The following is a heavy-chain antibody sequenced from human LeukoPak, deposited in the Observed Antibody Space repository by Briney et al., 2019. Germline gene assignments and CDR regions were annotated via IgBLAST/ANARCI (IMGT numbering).Heavy chain of an antibody. J-gene: IGHJ4*02. CDR3: ARRGIAAAAHFDF. Sequence: SETLSLTCTVSGVSINNGRYYWGWIRQPPGRRLEWIGSIFYTGSAHYHPSFESRVVITIDTANNQFSLRLPSVTAADTAVYFCARRGIAAAAHFDFWGRGSLVTVSS. V-gene: IGHV4-39*01. D-gene: IGHD6-25*01. CDR2: IFYTGSA. CDR1: GVSINNGRYY.